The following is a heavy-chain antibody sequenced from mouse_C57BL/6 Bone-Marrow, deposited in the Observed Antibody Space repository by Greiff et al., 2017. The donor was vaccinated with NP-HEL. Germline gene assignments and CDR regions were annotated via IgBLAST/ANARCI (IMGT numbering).Heavy chain of an antibody. CDR2: ISAGGSYT. CDR1: GFTFSSYA. J-gene: IGHJ2*01. Sequence: EVQRVESGGGLVKPGGSLKLSCAASGFTFSSYAMSWVRQTPEKRLEWVATISAGGSYTYYPDNVKGRFTLSRDNAKNNLYLQMSHLKSEDTAMYYCAREDFPDDYWGQGTTLTVSA. CDR3: AREDFPDDY. V-gene: IGHV5-4*01.